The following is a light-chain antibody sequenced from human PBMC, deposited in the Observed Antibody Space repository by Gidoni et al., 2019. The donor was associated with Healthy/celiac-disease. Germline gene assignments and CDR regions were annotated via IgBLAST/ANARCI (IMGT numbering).Light chain of an antibody. V-gene: IGLV2-8*01. CDR3: SSYAGSNNVV. CDR2: EVS. J-gene: IGLJ2*01. Sequence: SPLPQPPSASGSPGQPVTISCTGTSSDVGGYNYVSWYQQHPGKAPKLMIYEVSKRPSGVPDRFSGSKSGNTASLTVSGLQAEDEADYYCSSYAGSNNVVFGGGTKLTVL. CDR1: SSDVGGYNY.